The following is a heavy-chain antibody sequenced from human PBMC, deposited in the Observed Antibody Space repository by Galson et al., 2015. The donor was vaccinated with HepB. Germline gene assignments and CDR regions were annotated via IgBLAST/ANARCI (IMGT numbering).Heavy chain of an antibody. V-gene: IGHV3-21*01. Sequence: SLRLSCAASGFTFSSHTMNWVRQAPGKGLEWVSSITSTGVYIYYADSVKGRFSISRDNAKNTLYLEMNSLTAEDTAVYFCARGDDFWTGHDAFEYWGQGTKVTVSS. CDR1: GFTFSSHT. CDR3: ARGDDFWTGHDAFEY. J-gene: IGHJ3*01. CDR2: ITSTGVYI. D-gene: IGHD3/OR15-3a*01.